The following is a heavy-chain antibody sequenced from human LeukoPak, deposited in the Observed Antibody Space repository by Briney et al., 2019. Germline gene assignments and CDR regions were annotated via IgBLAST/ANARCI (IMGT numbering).Heavy chain of an antibody. CDR2: IKQDGSEK. D-gene: IGHD3-10*02. CDR3: AELGITMIGGV. V-gene: IGHV3-7*01. Sequence: GGSLRLSCSAPGFTFSDYWMTWVRQAPGKGLEWVANIKQDGSEKYYVDSVKDRFTISRDNAKNSLYLQMNSLRAEDTAVYYCAELGITMIGGVWGKGTTVTISS. CDR1: GFTFSDYW. J-gene: IGHJ6*04.